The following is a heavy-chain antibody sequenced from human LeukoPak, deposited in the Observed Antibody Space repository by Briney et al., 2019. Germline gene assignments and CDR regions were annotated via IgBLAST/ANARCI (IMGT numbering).Heavy chain of an antibody. CDR1: GGSISSYY. D-gene: IGHD3-16*01. CDR3: ATGLGPYYFDY. J-gene: IGHJ4*02. V-gene: IGHV4-59*08. CDR2: IYYSGST. Sequence: SETLSLTCTVSGGSISSYYWSWIRQPPGKGLEWIGYIYYSGSTNCNPSLKSRVTISVDTSKNQFSLKLSSVTAADTAVYYCATGLGPYYFDYWGQGTLVTVSS.